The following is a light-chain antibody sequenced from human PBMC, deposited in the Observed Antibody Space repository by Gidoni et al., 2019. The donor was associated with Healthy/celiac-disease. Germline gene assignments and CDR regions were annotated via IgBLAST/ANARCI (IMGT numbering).Light chain of an antibody. Sequence: QLVLTQSPSASASLGPSVKLTCTLSSGHSSYAIAWHQQQPEKGPRYLMKLNSDGSHSKGDGIPDRFSGSSSGAERYLTISSLQSADEADYYCQTWGTGIYVVFGGGTKLTVL. CDR2: LNSDGSH. J-gene: IGLJ2*01. CDR1: SGHSSYA. V-gene: IGLV4-69*01. CDR3: QTWGTGIYVV.